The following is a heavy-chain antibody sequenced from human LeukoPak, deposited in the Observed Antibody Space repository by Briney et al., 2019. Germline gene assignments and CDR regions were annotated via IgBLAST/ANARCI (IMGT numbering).Heavy chain of an antibody. Sequence: SETLSLTCTVSGASIDAYYWSWIRQTPGKELTWIGFVHSSGTTKHNPSLKGRVTISVDTSKYQFSLKISSVTPADTAVYFCARDYPWFDSWGQGTLVTVSS. D-gene: IGHD3-16*02. CDR2: VHSSGTT. V-gene: IGHV4-59*01. CDR1: GASIDAYY. CDR3: ARDYPWFDS. J-gene: IGHJ5*01.